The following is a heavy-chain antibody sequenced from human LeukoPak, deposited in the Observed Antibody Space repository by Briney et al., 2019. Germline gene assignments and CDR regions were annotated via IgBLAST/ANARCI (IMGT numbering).Heavy chain of an antibody. D-gene: IGHD2-15*01. Sequence: SETLSLTCTVSGGSISSGGYYWSWIRQHPGKGLEWIGYIYYSGSTYYNPSLKSRVTISVDTSKNQFSLRLTSLTAADTAVYFCARDGRYCSGGSCYGEAFDIWGQGTMVTVSS. V-gene: IGHV4-31*03. CDR3: ARDGRYCSGGSCYGEAFDI. CDR1: GGSISSGGYY. CDR2: IYYSGST. J-gene: IGHJ3*02.